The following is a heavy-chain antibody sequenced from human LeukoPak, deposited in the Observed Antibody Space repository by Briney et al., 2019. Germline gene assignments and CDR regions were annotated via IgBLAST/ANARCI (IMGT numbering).Heavy chain of an antibody. Sequence: GASVKVSCKASGGTFSSYAISWVRQAPGQGLEWMGGIIPIFGTANYAQKFQGRVTITADESTSTAYMELSSLRSEDTAVYYCATDLVVGAIGYWGQGTLVTVSS. CDR3: ATDLVVGAIGY. V-gene: IGHV1-69*13. J-gene: IGHJ4*02. D-gene: IGHD1-26*01. CDR2: IIPIFGTA. CDR1: GGTFSSYA.